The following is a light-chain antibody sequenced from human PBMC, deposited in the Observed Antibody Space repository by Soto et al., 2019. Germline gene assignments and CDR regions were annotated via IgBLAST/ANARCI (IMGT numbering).Light chain of an antibody. CDR3: QQYNNWPPIT. CDR1: QSINNK. CDR2: GAS. V-gene: IGKV3-15*01. Sequence: EIGMTQSAATLSVSPGERVTLSCRASQSINNKVAWYQQKPGQAPRLLIYGASTRATGISARFSGSGSGTEFTLTISSLQSEDFAVYYCQQYNNWPPITFGQGTRLEIK. J-gene: IGKJ5*01.